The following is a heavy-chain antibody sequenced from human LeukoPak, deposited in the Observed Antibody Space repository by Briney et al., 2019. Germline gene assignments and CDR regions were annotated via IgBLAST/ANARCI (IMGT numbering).Heavy chain of an antibody. CDR1: GYSLTSYW. CDR2: IYPADSDV. CDR3: AGQTGRYFDY. J-gene: IGHJ4*02. V-gene: IGHV5-51*01. Sequence: GESLKISGKGSGYSLTSYWIGWVRQMPGKGLEWMGIIYPADSDVRYSPSFQGEVTISADKSISTAYLQWTSLKASDTAMYFCAGQTGRYFDYWGQGTLVTVSS.